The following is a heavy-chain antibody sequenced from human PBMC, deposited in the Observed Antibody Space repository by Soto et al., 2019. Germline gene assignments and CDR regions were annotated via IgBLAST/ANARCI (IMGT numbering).Heavy chain of an antibody. V-gene: IGHV4-39*01. CDR3: ASLLDGDLRVVDY. Sequence: SETLSLTCTVSGGSISSSSYYWGWIRQPPGKGLEWIGSIYYSGSTYCNPSLKSRVTISVDTSKNQFSLKLSSVTAADTAVYYCASLLDGDLRVVDYWGQGTLVTVSS. D-gene: IGHD2-8*02. J-gene: IGHJ4*02. CDR1: GGSISSSSYY. CDR2: IYYSGST.